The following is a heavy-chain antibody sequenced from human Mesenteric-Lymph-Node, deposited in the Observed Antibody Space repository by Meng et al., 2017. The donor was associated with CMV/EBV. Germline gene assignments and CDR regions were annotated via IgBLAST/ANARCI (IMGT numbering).Heavy chain of an antibody. V-gene: IGHV3-21*01. CDR2: ISSSSSYI. CDR1: GFTFSSYS. D-gene: IGHD6-19*01. Sequence: GGPLRLSCAASGFTFSSYSMNWVPQAPGKGLGWVSSISSSSSYIYYADSVKGRFTISRDNAKNSRYLQMNSLRAEDTAVYYCAREYSSQGAFDIWGQGTMVTVSS. J-gene: IGHJ3*02. CDR3: AREYSSQGAFDI.